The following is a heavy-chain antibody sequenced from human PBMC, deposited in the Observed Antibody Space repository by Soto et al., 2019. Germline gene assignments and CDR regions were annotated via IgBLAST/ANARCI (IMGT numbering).Heavy chain of an antibody. CDR1: GFTFSSYW. CDR2: IKQDGSEK. CDR3: AGGEDGIAAAGSDGDY. J-gene: IGHJ4*02. V-gene: IGHV3-7*04. Sequence: EVQLVESGGGLVQPGGSLRLSCAASGFTFSSYWMSWVRQAPGKGLEWVANIKQDGSEKYYVDSVKGRFTISRDNAKNSLYLQMNILRAEDTDVYYCAGGEDGIAAAGSDGDYWGQGTLVTVSS. D-gene: IGHD6-13*01.